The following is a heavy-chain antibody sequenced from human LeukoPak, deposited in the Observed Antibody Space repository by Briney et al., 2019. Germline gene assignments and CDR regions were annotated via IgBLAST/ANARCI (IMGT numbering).Heavy chain of an antibody. CDR1: GGSISSSNW. J-gene: IGHJ4*02. CDR3: ASRRSIAVATPFDY. D-gene: IGHD6-19*01. CDR2: IYHSGST. V-gene: IGHV4-4*02. Sequence: SGTLSLTCAVSGGSISSSNWWSWVRQPPGKGLEWIGEIYHSGSTNYNPSLKSRVTISVDKSKNQFSLKLSSVTAADTAVYYCASRRSIAVATPFDYWGQGTLVTVSS.